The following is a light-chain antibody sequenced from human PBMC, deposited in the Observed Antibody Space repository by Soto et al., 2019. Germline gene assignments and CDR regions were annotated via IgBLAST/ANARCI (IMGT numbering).Light chain of an antibody. V-gene: IGLV2-11*01. Sequence: QSALTQPRSVSGSPGQSVTISCTGTSSDVGGYNYVSWYQQHPGKAPKLMIYDVSKRPSGVPDRFSGSKSGNTASLTISGLQAEEEADYYCCSYAGSYKVFGTGTKLTVL. CDR2: DVS. CDR1: SSDVGGYNY. CDR3: CSYAGSYKV. J-gene: IGLJ1*01.